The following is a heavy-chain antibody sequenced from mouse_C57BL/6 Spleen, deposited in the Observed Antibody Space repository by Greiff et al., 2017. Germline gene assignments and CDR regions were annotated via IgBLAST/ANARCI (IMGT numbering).Heavy chain of an antibody. V-gene: IGHV6-3*01. CDR2: IRLKSDNYAT. CDR3: TGDGYYYAMDY. Sequence: EVMLVESGGGLVQPGGSMKLSCVASGFTFSNYWMNWVRQSPEKGLEWVAQIRLKSDNYATHYAESVKGRFTISRDESKSSVYLQMNNLRAEDTGIYYCTGDGYYYAMDYWGQGTSVTVSS. D-gene: IGHD2-3*01. J-gene: IGHJ4*01. CDR1: GFTFSNYW.